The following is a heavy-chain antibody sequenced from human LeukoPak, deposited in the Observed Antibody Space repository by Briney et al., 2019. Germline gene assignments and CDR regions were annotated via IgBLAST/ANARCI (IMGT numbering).Heavy chain of an antibody. V-gene: IGHV3-23*01. CDR2: ISGGGDYI. CDR1: GFTFNSYG. Sequence: GGSLRLSCAVSGFTFNSYGMTWVRQAPGKGLEWVSAISGGGDYIYYADSVKGRFTISRDNSKNTLYLQMNSLRAEDTAVYYCAKSVLRFLEWFQNYGMDVWGQGTTVTVSS. CDR3: AKSVLRFLEWFQNYGMDV. D-gene: IGHD3-3*01. J-gene: IGHJ6*02.